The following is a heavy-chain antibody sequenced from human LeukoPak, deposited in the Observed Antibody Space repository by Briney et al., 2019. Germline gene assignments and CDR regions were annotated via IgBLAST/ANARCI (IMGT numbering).Heavy chain of an antibody. J-gene: IGHJ4*02. Sequence: SETLSLTCTASGDSISTTGYYWSWIRQPPGKGLEWIGYIYHSGSTYYNSSLKSRVTISVDKSKNQFSLKLSSVTAADTAVYYCARLIRSTAEYWGQGTLVTVSS. CDR3: ARLIRSTAEY. CDR1: GDSISTTGYY. CDR2: IYHSGST. D-gene: IGHD2-2*01. V-gene: IGHV4-30-2*01.